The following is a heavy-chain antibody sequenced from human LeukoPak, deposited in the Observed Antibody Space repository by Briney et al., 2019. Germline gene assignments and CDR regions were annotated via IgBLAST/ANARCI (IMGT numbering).Heavy chain of an antibody. CDR1: GYTFTSYY. Sequence: ASVKVSCKASGYTFTSYYMHWVRQAPGQGLEWMGIINPTGGTTIYAQMFQGRLTMTRDMSTSTVYMELSSLRSEDTAVYYCARVGPSNYYDSSEYFRHWGQGTLVTVSS. J-gene: IGHJ1*01. CDR2: INPTGGTT. CDR3: ARVGPSNYYDSSEYFRH. V-gene: IGHV1-46*01. D-gene: IGHD3-22*01.